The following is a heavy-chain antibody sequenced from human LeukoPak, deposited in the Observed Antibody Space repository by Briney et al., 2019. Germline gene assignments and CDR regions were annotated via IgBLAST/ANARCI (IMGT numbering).Heavy chain of an antibody. D-gene: IGHD2/OR15-2a*01. J-gene: IGHJ5*02. Sequence: PSGTLSLTCAVSGGSISSSNWWSWVRQPPGKGLEWIGEIYHSGSTNYNPSLKSRVTISVDKSKNQFSLKLSSVTAADTAVYYCARHDCDSSRCSVNWFDPWGQGTLVTVSS. CDR1: GGSISSSNW. CDR3: ARHDCDSSRCSVNWFDP. V-gene: IGHV4-4*02. CDR2: IYHSGST.